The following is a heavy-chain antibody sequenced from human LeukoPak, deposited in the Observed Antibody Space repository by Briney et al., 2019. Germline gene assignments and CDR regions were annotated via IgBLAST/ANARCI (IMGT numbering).Heavy chain of an antibody. D-gene: IGHD5-24*01. V-gene: IGHV1-69*13. J-gene: IGHJ4*02. CDR1: GGTFSSYA. CDR2: IIPIFGTA. Sequence: GASVKVSCKASGGTFSSYAISWVRQAPGQGLEWMGGIIPIFGTANYAQKFQGRVTITADESTSTAYMELSSLRSEDTAVYYCARAGVEMATIPLTRWGQGTLVTVSS. CDR3: ARAGVEMATIPLTR.